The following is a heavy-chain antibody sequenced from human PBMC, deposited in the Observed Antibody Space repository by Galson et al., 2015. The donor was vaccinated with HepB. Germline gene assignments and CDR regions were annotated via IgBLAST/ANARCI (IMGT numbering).Heavy chain of an antibody. V-gene: IGHV4-38-2*02. J-gene: IGHJ3*02. CDR3: AREYCSGGSCYPDAFDI. CDR1: GYSISSGYY. CDR2: IYHSGST. D-gene: IGHD2-15*01. Sequence: ETLSLTCTVPGYSISSGYYWGWIRQPPGKGLEWIGSIYHSGSTYYNPSLKSRVTISVDTSKNQFSLKLSSVTAADTAVYYCAREYCSGGSCYPDAFDIWGQGTMVTVSS.